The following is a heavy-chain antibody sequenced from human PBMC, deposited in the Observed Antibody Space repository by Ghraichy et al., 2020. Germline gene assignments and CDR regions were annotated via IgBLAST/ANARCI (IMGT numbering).Heavy chain of an antibody. CDR1: GFTFSDYY. CDR3: ARVSDKEVVPAASWFDP. CDR2: ISSSSSYT. Sequence: GSLRLSCAASGFTFSDYYMSWIRQAPGKGLEWVLYISSSSSYTNYADSVKGRFAISRDNAKNSLYLQMNSLRADDTAVYYCARVSDKEVVPAASWFDPWGQGTLVTVSS. J-gene: IGHJ5*02. V-gene: IGHV3-11*06. D-gene: IGHD2-2*01.